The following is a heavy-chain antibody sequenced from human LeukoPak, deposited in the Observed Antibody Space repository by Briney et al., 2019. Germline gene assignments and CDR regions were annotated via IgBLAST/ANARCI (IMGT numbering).Heavy chain of an antibody. D-gene: IGHD2-2*01. J-gene: IGHJ4*02. CDR2: IDWDDDK. CDR1: GFSFTNNGMC. Sequence: SGPTLVKPTQTLTLTCTFSGFSFTNNGMCVTWIRQPPGKALEWLARIDWDDDKYYSASLKTRLTISKDTSKNQVVLIMTNMDPVDTATYYCARIRGTYCNSTTCSFEDFWGQGTLVTVSS. CDR3: ARIRGTYCNSTTCSFEDF. V-gene: IGHV2-70*11.